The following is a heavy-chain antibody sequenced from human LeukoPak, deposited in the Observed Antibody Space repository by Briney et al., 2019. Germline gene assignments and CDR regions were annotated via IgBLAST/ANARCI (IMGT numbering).Heavy chain of an antibody. CDR3: ARERVVYYYYYGMDV. CDR2: ISYDGSNK. J-gene: IGHJ6*04. CDR1: GFTFSSYA. Sequence: PGGSLRLSCAASGFTFSSYAMHWVRQAPGTGLEWVAVISYDGSNKYYADSVKGRFTISRDNSKNTLYLQMNSLRAEDTAVYYCARERVVYYYYYGMDVWGKGTTVTVSS. V-gene: IGHV3-30*04.